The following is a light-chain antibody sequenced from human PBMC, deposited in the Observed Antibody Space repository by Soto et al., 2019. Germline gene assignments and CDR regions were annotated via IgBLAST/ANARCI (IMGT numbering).Light chain of an antibody. CDR2: DAS. V-gene: IGKV3-11*01. CDR3: QQRSNWPAT. CDR1: QSVSSY. J-gene: IGKJ3*01. Sequence: EIVLTQSPATLSLSPGEIATLACRASQSVSSYLAWYQQKPGQAPRLLIYDASNRATGIPARFSGSGSGTDFTVTISTLEPEDFAVYYCQQRSNWPATFGPGTKVDI.